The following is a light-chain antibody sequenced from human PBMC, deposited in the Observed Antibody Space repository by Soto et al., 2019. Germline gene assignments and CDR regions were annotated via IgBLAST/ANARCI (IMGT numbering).Light chain of an antibody. CDR2: GAS. Sequence: EIVMTQSPATLSVSPGERATLSCRASQSVSNNLAWYQQKPGQAPRLLIYGASTRATGIPARFSGSGSGTEFTLTISSLQSEDFAVYYCQQYDNWPFTFGPGTKVDFK. CDR3: QQYDNWPFT. V-gene: IGKV3-15*01. J-gene: IGKJ3*01. CDR1: QSVSNN.